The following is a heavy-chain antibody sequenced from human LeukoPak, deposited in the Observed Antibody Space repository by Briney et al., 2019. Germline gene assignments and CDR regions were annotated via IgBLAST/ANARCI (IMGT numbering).Heavy chain of an antibody. CDR1: GFTFSSYA. J-gene: IGHJ4*02. V-gene: IGHV3-30-3*01. CDR3: ARVFSSSGAMGTDY. Sequence: GGSLRLSCAASGFTFSSYAMHWVRQAPGKGLEWVAVISYDGSNKYYADSVKGRFTISRDNSKNTLYLQMNSLRAGDTAVYYCARVFSSSGAMGTDYWGQGTLVTVSS. CDR2: ISYDGSNK. D-gene: IGHD6-19*01.